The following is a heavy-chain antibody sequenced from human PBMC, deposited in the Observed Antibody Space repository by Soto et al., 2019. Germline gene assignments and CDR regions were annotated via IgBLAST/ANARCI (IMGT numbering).Heavy chain of an antibody. CDR2: INHSGST. J-gene: IGHJ3*02. CDR1: GGSFSGYY. CDR3: ARVRQLVLSFRAFDI. D-gene: IGHD6-6*01. V-gene: IGHV4-34*01. Sequence: SETLSLTCAVYGGSFSGYYWSWIRQPPGKGLEWIGEINHSGSTNYNPSLKSRVTISVDTSKNQFSLKLSSVTAADTAVYYCARVRQLVLSFRAFDIWGQGTMVTVSS.